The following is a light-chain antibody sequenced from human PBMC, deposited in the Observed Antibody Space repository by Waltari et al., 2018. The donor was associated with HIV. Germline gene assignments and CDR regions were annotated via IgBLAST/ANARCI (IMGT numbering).Light chain of an antibody. CDR2: EVS. CDR3: SSYTSSSTLYV. V-gene: IGLV2-14*01. CDR1: SSDVGGYNY. Sequence: QSALTQPASVSGSPGQSLTLSCTGTSSDVGGYNYGPWYQQHPGKVPKLMIFEVSNRPSGVSNRFSGSKSGNTASLTISGLQAEDEADYYCSSYTSSSTLYVFGSGTKVTVL. J-gene: IGLJ1*01.